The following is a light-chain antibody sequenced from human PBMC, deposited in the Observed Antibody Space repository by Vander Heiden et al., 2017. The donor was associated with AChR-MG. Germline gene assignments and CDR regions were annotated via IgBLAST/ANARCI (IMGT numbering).Light chain of an antibody. CDR3: QQDTSYPYS. Sequence: DIKLTQSPSTLSASVGDRVTITCRASQSISYWLAWYQQKPGKAPKLLIYKASSLQTGVPSRFSGSGSGTEFTLTISSLQPDDSATYYCQQDTSYPYSFGQGTKLEIK. J-gene: IGKJ2*03. V-gene: IGKV1-5*03. CDR2: KAS. CDR1: QSISYW.